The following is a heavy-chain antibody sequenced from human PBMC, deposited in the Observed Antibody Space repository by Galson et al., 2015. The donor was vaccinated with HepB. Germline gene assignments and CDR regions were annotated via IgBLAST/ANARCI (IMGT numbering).Heavy chain of an antibody. CDR1: GFTFSSYG. J-gene: IGHJ5*02. CDR2: IWYDGSNK. CDR3: ARDHIEQWLAEEGGGWFDP. D-gene: IGHD6-19*01. Sequence: SLRLSCAASGFTFSSYGMHWVRQAPGKGLEWVAVIWYDGSNKYYADSVKGRFTISRDNSKNTLYLQMNSLRAEDTAVYYCARDHIEQWLAEEGGGWFDPWGQGTLVTVSS. V-gene: IGHV3-33*01.